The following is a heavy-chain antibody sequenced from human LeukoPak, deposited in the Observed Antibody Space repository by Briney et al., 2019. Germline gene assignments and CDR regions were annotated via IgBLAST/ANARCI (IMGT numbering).Heavy chain of an antibody. J-gene: IGHJ4*02. CDR1: GFTFSDYY. V-gene: IGHV3-11*01. CDR2: ISSSGSTI. CDR3: ARDMSDYDSSGYDN. Sequence: KSGGSLRLSCAASGFTFSDYYMSWIRQAPQRGLEWGSYISSSGSTIYYADSLKGRFTISRDNAKNSLYLQMNSLRAEDTAVYYCARDMSDYDSSGYDNWGQGTLVTVSS. D-gene: IGHD3-22*01.